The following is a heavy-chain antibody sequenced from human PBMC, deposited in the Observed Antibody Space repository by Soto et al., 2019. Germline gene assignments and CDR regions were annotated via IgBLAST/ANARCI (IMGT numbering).Heavy chain of an antibody. V-gene: IGHV3-66*01. CDR3: AKDGGPVYCNSPGCSAKHFDH. Sequence: GGSLRLPCAASGFTVSSNYMSWVRQAPGKGLEWVSVIYSGGSTYYADSVKGRFTISRDNSKNTLYLQTNNLRHEDTAVYYCAKDGGPVYCNSPGCSAKHFDHWGQGT. CDR2: IYSGGST. D-gene: IGHD2-2*01. J-gene: IGHJ4*02. CDR1: GFTVSSNY.